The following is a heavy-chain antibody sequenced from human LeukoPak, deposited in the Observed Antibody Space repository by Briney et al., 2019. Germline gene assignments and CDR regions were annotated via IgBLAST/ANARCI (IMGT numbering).Heavy chain of an antibody. D-gene: IGHD3-10*01. CDR2: ISGSGGST. V-gene: IGHV3-23*01. J-gene: IGHJ3*02. Sequence: GGSLRLSCAASGFTFSSYAMSWVGQAPGKGLEWVSAISGSGGSTYYADSVKGRLTISRDNSKNTLYLQMNSLRAEGTAVCYFAKNTMLRGVIITQTSASYIWSQRTMATASS. CDR1: GFTFSSYA. CDR3: AKNTMLRGVIITQTSASYI.